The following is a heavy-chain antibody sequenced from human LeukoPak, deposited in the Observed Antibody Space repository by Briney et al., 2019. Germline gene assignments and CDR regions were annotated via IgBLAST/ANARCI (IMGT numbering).Heavy chain of an antibody. D-gene: IGHD3-10*01. CDR3: ARHEKLGQFDY. CDR2: VYYSWSA. CDR1: SGSISSYY. Sequence: PSETLSLTCTVSSGSISSYYWSWIRQPPGKGLEWIGYVYYSWSANYNPSLKSRVTISVDTSKNQFSLKLSSETAADTAVYYCARHEKLGQFDYWGQGTLVTVSS. J-gene: IGHJ4*02. V-gene: IGHV4-59*08.